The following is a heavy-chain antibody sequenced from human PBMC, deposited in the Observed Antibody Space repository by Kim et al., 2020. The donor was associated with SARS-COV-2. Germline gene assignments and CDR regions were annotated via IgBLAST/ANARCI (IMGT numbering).Heavy chain of an antibody. CDR1: GYTFTSYA. CDR3: ARVDEDVLLWFGEANVGWYFDY. J-gene: IGHJ4*02. CDR2: INTNTGNP. D-gene: IGHD3-10*01. V-gene: IGHV7-4-1*02. Sequence: ASVKVSCKASGYTFTSYAMNWVRQAPGQGLEWMGWINTNTGNPTYAQGFTGRFVFSLDTSVSTAYLQISSLKAEDTAVYYCARVDEDVLLWFGEANVGWYFDYWGQGTLVTVSS.